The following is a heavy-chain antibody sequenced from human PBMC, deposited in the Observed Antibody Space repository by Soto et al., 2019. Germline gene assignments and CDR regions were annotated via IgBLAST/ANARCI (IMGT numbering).Heavy chain of an antibody. J-gene: IGHJ4*02. Sequence: EVQLLESGGGLVQPEGSLRLSCVASGFTFSTYAMSWVRQAPGKGLQWVAGIYTSGVPKYADSVQGRFTISRDDSKNTLYLQMNNLRGEDTALYHCVKTTGRTGWDHFDSWGQGTLVTVSS. D-gene: IGHD3-10*01. CDR1: GFTFSTYA. V-gene: IGHV3-23*05. CDR2: IYTSGVP. CDR3: VKTTGRTGWDHFDS.